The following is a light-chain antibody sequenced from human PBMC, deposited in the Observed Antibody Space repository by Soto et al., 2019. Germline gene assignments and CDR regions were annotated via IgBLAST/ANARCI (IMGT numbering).Light chain of an antibody. CDR1: QSTSSY. J-gene: IGKJ1*01. V-gene: IGKV1-39*01. CDR3: QQSYSTPPS. Sequence: DIQTTQSPSSLSASVGDRVTITCRASQSTSSYLNWYQQKPGKAPKLLIYAASSLQSGVPSRFSGSGSGTDFTLTISSLQPEDFATYYCQQSYSTPPSFGQGTKVDIK. CDR2: AAS.